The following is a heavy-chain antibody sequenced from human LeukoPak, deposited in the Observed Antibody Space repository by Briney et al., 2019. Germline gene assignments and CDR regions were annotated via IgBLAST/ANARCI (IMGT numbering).Heavy chain of an antibody. CDR1: GFTFSRYW. CDR3: ASIYIAAAGSGRDY. CDR2: IKQDGSEK. V-gene: IGHV3-7*01. J-gene: IGHJ4*02. D-gene: IGHD6-13*01. Sequence: GGSLRLSCAASGFTFSRYWMSWVCQVPGKGLEWVANIKQDGSEKYYADSVKGRFTISRDNAKNSLYLQMNSLRAEDTAVYYCASIYIAAAGSGRDYWGQGTLVTVSS.